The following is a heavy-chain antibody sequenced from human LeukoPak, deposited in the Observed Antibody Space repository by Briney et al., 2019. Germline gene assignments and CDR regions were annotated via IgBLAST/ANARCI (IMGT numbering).Heavy chain of an antibody. CDR1: GGSISSSSYY. CDR3: ARLLNAVYASDY. CDR2: IYYSGST. J-gene: IGHJ4*02. Sequence: SETLSLTCTVSGGSISSSSYYWGWIRQPPGKGLEWIGSIYYSGSTYYNPSLKSRVTISVDTSKNQFSLKLSSVTAADTAVYYCARLLNAVYASDYWSQGTLVTVSS. D-gene: IGHD2-8*01. V-gene: IGHV4-39*01.